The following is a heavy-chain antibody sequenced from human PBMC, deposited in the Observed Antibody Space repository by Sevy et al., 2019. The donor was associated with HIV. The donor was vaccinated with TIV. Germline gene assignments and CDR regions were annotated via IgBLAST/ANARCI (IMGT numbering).Heavy chain of an antibody. V-gene: IGHV3-23*01. Sequence: GESLKIFCAASGFTFGTYAMSWVRQAPGKGLEWVSTISGSGGRTCYADSVKGRFTISRDNSKNTLYLQMNSLRAEDTAVYYCAKAAYASKVVVTNGFDYWGQGTLVTVSS. J-gene: IGHJ4*02. CDR1: GFTFGTYA. CDR3: AKAAYASKVVVTNGFDY. D-gene: IGHD3-22*01. CDR2: ISGSGGRT.